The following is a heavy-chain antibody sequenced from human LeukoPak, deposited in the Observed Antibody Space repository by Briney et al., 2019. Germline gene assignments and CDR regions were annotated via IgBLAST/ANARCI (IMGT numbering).Heavy chain of an antibody. CDR2: IWYDGSNK. Sequence: GRSLRLSCAASGFTFSSYGMHWVRQAPGKGLEWVAVIWYDGSNKYYADSVKGRFTISRGNSKNTLYLQMNSLRAEDTAVYYCSRDFYGSGLGGMLVWGQETTVSVSS. J-gene: IGHJ6*02. CDR1: GFTFSSYG. V-gene: IGHV3-33*01. D-gene: IGHD3-10*01. CDR3: SRDFYGSGLGGMLV.